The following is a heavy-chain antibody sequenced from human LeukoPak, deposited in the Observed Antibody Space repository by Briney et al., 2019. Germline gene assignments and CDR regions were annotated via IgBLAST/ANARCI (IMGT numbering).Heavy chain of an antibody. J-gene: IGHJ4*02. CDR3: AKDSRTALDY. D-gene: IGHD1/OR15-1a*01. V-gene: IGHV3-30*02. Sequence: GESLRLSCAASGFTFSGSGMHWVRQAPGKGLEWVAFIRYHGSDKFYADSVKGRFTISRDNSKNTLYLQMNSLRAEDTAVYYCAKDSRTALDYWGQGTLVTVSS. CDR1: GFTFSGSG. CDR2: IRYHGSDK.